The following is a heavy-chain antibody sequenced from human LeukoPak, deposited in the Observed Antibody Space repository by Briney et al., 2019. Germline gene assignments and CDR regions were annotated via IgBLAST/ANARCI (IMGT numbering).Heavy chain of an antibody. V-gene: IGHV4-59*01. D-gene: IGHD3-16*01. CDR2: IYYSGST. CDR3: ARGWGYFDY. J-gene: IGHJ4*02. Sequence: PSETLSLACTVSVGSITSYYWSWIRQPPGKGLEWIGYIYYSGSTNYNPSLKSRVTISVDTSKNQFSLRLSSVTGADTAVYYCARGWGYFDYWGQGTLVTVSS. CDR1: VGSITSYY.